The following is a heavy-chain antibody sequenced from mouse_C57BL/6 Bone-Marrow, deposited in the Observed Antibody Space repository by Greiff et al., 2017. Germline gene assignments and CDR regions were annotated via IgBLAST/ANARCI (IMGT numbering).Heavy chain of an antibody. D-gene: IGHD2-1*01. Sequence: QLQQSGPELVKPGASVKISCKASGYAFSSYWITWVKQRPGQGLEWIGDIYPGSGSTNYNEKFKSKATLTVDTSSSTAYMQLSSLTSEDSAVYYCARSSFYSFAYWGQGTLVTVSA. CDR3: ARSSFYSFAY. V-gene: IGHV1-55*01. CDR2: IYPGSGST. CDR1: GYAFSSYW. J-gene: IGHJ3*01.